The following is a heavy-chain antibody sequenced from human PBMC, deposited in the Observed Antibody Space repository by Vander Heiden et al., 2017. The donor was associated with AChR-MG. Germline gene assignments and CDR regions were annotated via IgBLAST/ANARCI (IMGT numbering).Heavy chain of an antibody. J-gene: IGHJ6*02. V-gene: IGHV1-2*02. CDR2: INPNSGGT. D-gene: IGHD3-10*01. CDR1: GYTFTGYY. Sequence: QVQLVQSGAEVKKPGASVKVSCKASGYTFTGYYMHWVREAPGQGLEWMGWINPNSGGTNYAQKFQGRVTMTRDTSISTAYMELSRLRSDDTAVYYCAITYYYGSGSYYNASYYYYGMDVWGQGTTVTVSS. CDR3: AITYYYGSGSYYNASYYYYGMDV.